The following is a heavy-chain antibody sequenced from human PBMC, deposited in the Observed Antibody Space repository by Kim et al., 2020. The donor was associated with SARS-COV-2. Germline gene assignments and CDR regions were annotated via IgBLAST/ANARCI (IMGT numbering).Heavy chain of an antibody. Sequence: GGSLRLSCAASGFTFDDYAMHWVRQAPGKGLEWVSGISWNSGSIGYADSVKGRFTISRDNAKNSLYLQMNSLRAEDTALYYCAKGITMILPDYFDYWGQGTLVTVSS. CDR3: AKGITMILPDYFDY. V-gene: IGHV3-9*01. D-gene: IGHD3-22*01. CDR2: ISWNSGSI. J-gene: IGHJ4*02. CDR1: GFTFDDYA.